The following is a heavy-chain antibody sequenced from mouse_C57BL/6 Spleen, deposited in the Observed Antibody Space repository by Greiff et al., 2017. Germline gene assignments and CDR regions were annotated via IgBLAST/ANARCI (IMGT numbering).Heavy chain of an antibody. J-gene: IGHJ1*03. V-gene: IGHV1-82*01. CDR1: GYAFSSSW. CDR3: ARATVVAGGDFDV. CDR2: IYPGDGDT. D-gene: IGHD1-1*01. Sequence: QVQLKESGPELVKPGASVKISCKASGYAFSSSWMNWVKQRPGKGLEWIGRIYPGDGDTNYNGKFKGKATLTADKSSSTAYMQLSSLTSEDSAVYFCARATVVAGGDFDVWGTGTTVTVSS.